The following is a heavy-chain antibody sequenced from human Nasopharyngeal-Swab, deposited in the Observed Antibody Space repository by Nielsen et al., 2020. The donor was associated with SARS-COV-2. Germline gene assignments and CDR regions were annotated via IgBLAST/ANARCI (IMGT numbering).Heavy chain of an antibody. J-gene: IGHJ3*01. V-gene: IGHV3-23*01. CDR2: IPGSGTT. Sequence: GASLKISCAASGFTFSSYAMSWVRPAPGKGLEWVSAIPGSGTTYYADAVKGRFTITTDSSKNTLYLQMNSLRAEDTALYYCAKGDTNGANDAFDLWGQGTMVTVSS. CDR3: AKGDTNGANDAFDL. CDR1: GFTFSSYA. D-gene: IGHD2-8*01.